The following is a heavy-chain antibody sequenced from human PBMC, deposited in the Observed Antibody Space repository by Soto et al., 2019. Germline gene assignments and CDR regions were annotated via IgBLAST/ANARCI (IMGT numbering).Heavy chain of an antibody. CDR1: GFTLSDHY. CDR2: IKGEADGGTT. V-gene: IGHV3-15*01. J-gene: IGHJ4*02. Sequence: GGSLRLSCAASGFTLSDHYMDWVRQAPGKGLEWVGRIKGEADGGTTDYAAPVKGRITISRDHSKDTLYLQMNSLKTEDTAVYYCTTGLSNGYYNFDYWGQGTPVTVS. CDR3: TTGLSNGYYNFDY. D-gene: IGHD2-21*01.